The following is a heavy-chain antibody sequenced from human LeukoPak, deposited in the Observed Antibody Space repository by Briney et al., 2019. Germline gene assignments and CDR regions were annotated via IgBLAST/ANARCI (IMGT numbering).Heavy chain of an antibody. CDR2: IYYSGSP. J-gene: IGHJ4*02. V-gene: IGHV4-39*01. CDR1: GGSISNNNYY. CDR3: ATWRTAKTGFDY. D-gene: IGHD1-1*01. Sequence: KPPETLSLTCTVSGGSISNNNYYWVWIRQPPGKGLECIGSIYYSGSPYYNPSLKSRVTISVDTSKNQFSLRLSSVTAADTAVYYCATWRTAKTGFDYWGQGTLVTVSS.